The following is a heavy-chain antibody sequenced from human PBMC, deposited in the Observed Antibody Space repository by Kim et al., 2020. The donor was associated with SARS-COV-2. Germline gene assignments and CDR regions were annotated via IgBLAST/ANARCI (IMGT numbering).Heavy chain of an antibody. D-gene: IGHD6-13*01. Sequence: ASVKVSCKASGYTFTSYGISWVRQAPGQGIEWMGWISAYNGNTNYAQKLQGRVTMTTDTSTSTAYMELRSLRSDDTAVYYCARDGGASIAAAGPYYYYGMDVWGQGTTVTVSS. J-gene: IGHJ6*02. CDR2: ISAYNGNT. V-gene: IGHV1-18*01. CDR3: ARDGGASIAAAGPYYYYGMDV. CDR1: GYTFTSYG.